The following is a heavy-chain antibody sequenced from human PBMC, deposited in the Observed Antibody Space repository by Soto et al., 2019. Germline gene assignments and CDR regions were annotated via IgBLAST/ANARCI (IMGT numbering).Heavy chain of an antibody. Sequence: SETLSLTCTVSGGSISSGGYYWSWIRQHPGKGLEWIGYIYYSGSTYYNPSLKSRVTISVDTSKNQFSLKLSSVTAADTAVYYCARDIVATPNWFDPWGQGTLVTVSS. D-gene: IGHD5-12*01. CDR2: IYYSGST. V-gene: IGHV4-31*02. CDR1: GGSISSGGYY. CDR3: ARDIVATPNWFDP. J-gene: IGHJ5*02.